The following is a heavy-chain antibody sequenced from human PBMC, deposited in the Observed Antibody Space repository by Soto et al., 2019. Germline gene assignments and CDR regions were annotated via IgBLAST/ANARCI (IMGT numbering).Heavy chain of an antibody. CDR2: INPSGGST. V-gene: IGHV1-46*01. CDR1: GYTFTSYY. CDR3: ARERPEEGDWFDP. Sequence: ASVKVSCKASGYTFTSYYMHWVRQAPGQGLEWMGIINPSGGSTSYAQKFQGRVTMARDTSTSTVYMELSSLRSEDTAVYYCARERPEEGDWFDPWGQGTLGTVSS. J-gene: IGHJ5*02.